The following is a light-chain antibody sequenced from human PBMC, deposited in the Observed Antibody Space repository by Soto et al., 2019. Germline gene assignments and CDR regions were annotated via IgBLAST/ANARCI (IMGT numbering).Light chain of an antibody. CDR1: QTLRNTY. Sequence: EIVMTQSPATLSVSPGESATLSCRASQTLRNTYLAWYQQKPGEVPRLLIYSISNRATGIPDRFSATGSGTEFTLSISSLQSEDAALYYCQQHSAWPLTFGGGTKVEIK. CDR2: SIS. J-gene: IGKJ4*01. CDR3: QQHSAWPLT. V-gene: IGKV3D-15*01.